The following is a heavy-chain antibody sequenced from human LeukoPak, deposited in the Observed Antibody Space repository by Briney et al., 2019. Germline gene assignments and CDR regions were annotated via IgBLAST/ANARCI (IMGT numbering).Heavy chain of an antibody. CDR2: INHNGNVN. Sequence: GGSLRLSCAASGFAFSSYWMNWARQAPGKGLEWVASINHNGNVNYYVDSVRGRFTISRDNAKNSLYLQMSNLRAEDTAVYFCARGGGLDVWGQGATVTVSS. V-gene: IGHV3-7*03. CDR1: GFAFSSYW. J-gene: IGHJ6*02. CDR3: ARGGGLDV. D-gene: IGHD3-16*01.